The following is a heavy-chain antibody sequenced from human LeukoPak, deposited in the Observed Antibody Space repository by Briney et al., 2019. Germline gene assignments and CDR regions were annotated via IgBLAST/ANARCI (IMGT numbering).Heavy chain of an antibody. CDR3: AKARQRWASYDAFDI. D-gene: IGHD4-23*01. V-gene: IGHV3-30*04. CDR1: EFTFSRYA. J-gene: IGHJ3*02. CDR2: TSSDGLNK. Sequence: GGSLRLSCAASEFTFSRYAIHWVRQAPGKGLEWLAVTSSDGLNKYYADSVKGRFTISRDNSKNTLYLQINSLRAEDTAVYYCAKARQRWASYDAFDIWGQGTVVTVSS.